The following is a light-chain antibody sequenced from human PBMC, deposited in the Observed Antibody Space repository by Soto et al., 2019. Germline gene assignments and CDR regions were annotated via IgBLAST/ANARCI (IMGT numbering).Light chain of an antibody. CDR1: KIISNY. V-gene: IGKV3-11*01. Sequence: EIVLTQSPVTLSFSPVQVAALSCIAIKIISNYLAWYQQKPGQAPRLLIYDASTRATGTPARFSGSGSGTDFTLTISRLEPEDFAVYYCQQRSNWPPSINCGQGTRRAIK. J-gene: IGKJ5*01. CDR2: DAS. CDR3: QQRSNWPPSIN.